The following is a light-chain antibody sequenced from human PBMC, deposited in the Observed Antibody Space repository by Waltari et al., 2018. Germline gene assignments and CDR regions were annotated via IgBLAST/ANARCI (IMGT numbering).Light chain of an antibody. V-gene: IGLV2-14*01. CDR3: SSYTSGSTWV. CDR2: EVS. CDR1: ASDVGGYNY. J-gene: IGLJ3*02. Sequence: QSALTQPASVSGSPGQSITISCTGTASDVGGYNYVSWYQQHPGKAPKLMIYEVSNRPSGVSNRFSGSKSGNTASLTISGLQAEDEADYYCSSYTSGSTWVFGGGTKLTVL.